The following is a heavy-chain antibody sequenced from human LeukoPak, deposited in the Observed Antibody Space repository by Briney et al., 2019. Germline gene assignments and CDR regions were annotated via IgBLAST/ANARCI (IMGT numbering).Heavy chain of an antibody. D-gene: IGHD4-11*01. Sequence: QPGGSLRLSCAASGFTFSSYEMNWVRQAPGKGLEWVSYISSGSTIYYADSVKGRFTISRDNAKNSLYPQMNSLRAEDTAVYYCAGENSNYSVSDTFDIWGQGTMVTVSS. CDR1: GFTFSSYE. CDR2: ISSGSTI. J-gene: IGHJ3*02. V-gene: IGHV3-48*03. CDR3: AGENSNYSVSDTFDI.